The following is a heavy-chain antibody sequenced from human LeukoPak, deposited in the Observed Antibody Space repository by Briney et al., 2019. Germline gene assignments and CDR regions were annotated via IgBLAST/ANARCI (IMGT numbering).Heavy chain of an antibody. CDR3: ARDLGYDSSGYYDIGFVY. CDR2: FDPEDGET. CDR1: GYTLTELS. V-gene: IGHV1-24*01. Sequence: ASVKVSCKVSGYTLTELSMHWVRQAPGKGLEWMGGFDPEDGETIYAQKFQGRVTMTEDTSTDTAYMELRSLRSDDTAVYYCARDLGYDSSGYYDIGFVYWGQGTLVTVSS. D-gene: IGHD3-22*01. J-gene: IGHJ4*02.